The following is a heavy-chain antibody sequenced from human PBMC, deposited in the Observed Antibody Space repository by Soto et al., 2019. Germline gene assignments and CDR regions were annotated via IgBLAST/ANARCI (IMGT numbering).Heavy chain of an antibody. D-gene: IGHD6-19*01. CDR2: ISAYNGNT. Sequence: ASVKVSCKAPGYTFTSYGISWVRQAPGQGLEWMGWISAYNGNTNYAQKLQGRVTMTTDTSTSTAYMELRSLRSDDTAVYYCARGSGYSSGKANDAFDIWGQGTMVTVSS. CDR1: GYTFTSYG. CDR3: ARGSGYSSGKANDAFDI. V-gene: IGHV1-18*01. J-gene: IGHJ3*02.